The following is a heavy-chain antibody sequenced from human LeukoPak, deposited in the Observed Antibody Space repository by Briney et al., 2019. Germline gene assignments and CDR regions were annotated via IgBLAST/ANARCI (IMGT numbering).Heavy chain of an antibody. J-gene: IGHJ4*02. D-gene: IGHD3-10*01. V-gene: IGHV3-21*01. Sequence: GGSLRLSCAASGFTFTNYGMNWVRQAPGKGLQWVASISGISAYIYYADSVKGRFTIFRDNSKNTLFLQMNSLRPEDTAVYYCAKDWNYYGSGSYYDSWGYWGQGTLVTVSS. CDR1: GFTFTNYG. CDR2: ISGISAYI. CDR3: AKDWNYYGSGSYYDSWGY.